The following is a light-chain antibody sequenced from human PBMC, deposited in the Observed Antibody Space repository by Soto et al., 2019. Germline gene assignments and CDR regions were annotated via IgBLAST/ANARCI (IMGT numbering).Light chain of an antibody. CDR3: QQYLRWPRT. CDR2: DAS. CDR1: QSVTFN. V-gene: IGKV3D-15*01. J-gene: IGKJ1*01. Sequence: EILMTQSPATLSVSPGEGATLSCRASQSVTFNVVWYQARPGQSPRLLIYDASTRAPDIPPRFSGSGSGTEFTLTISSLQSEDFAVYYCQQYLRWPRTFGQGTRVEIK.